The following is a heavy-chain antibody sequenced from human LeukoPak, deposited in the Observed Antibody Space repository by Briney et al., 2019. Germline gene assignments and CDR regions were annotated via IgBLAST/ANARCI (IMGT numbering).Heavy chain of an antibody. D-gene: IGHD3-10*01. J-gene: IGHJ4*02. CDR2: INPADSDT. V-gene: IGHV5-51*01. Sequence: GESLKISCTGSGYNFANFWIAWVRQMPGKGPEYMGIINPADSDTRYNPSFQGQVTISADKSISTAYLQWSSLKASDSAIYYRARPGYYGAGIFDYWGQGTQVTVSS. CDR3: ARPGYYGAGIFDY. CDR1: GYNFANFW.